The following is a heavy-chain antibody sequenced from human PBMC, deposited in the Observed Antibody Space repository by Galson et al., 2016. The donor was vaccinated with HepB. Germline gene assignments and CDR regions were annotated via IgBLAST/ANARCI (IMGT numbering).Heavy chain of an antibody. CDR3: ARQGYGDKWFDP. D-gene: IGHD4-17*01. V-gene: IGHV5-51*01. J-gene: IGHJ5*02. Sequence: LEWMGIIYPGDSDTRYSPSFQGHVTISVDKSISTAYLQWSSLKASDTAMYYCARQGYGDKWFDPWGQGTLVTVSS. CDR2: IYPGDSDT.